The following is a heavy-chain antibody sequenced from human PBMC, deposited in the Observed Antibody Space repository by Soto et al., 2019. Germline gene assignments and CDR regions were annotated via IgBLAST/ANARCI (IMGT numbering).Heavy chain of an antibody. CDR2: IYPGDSDT. V-gene: IGHV5-51*01. Sequence: GESLKISCKGSGYSFTSYCIGWVRQMPGKGLEWMGIIYPGDSDTRYSPSFQGQVTISADKSISTAYLQWSSLKASDTAMYYCAIGFTMINAWFDPWGQGTLVTVSS. D-gene: IGHD3-22*01. CDR3: AIGFTMINAWFDP. J-gene: IGHJ5*02. CDR1: GYSFTSYC.